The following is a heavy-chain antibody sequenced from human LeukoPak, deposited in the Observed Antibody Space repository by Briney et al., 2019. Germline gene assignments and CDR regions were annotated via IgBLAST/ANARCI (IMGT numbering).Heavy chain of an antibody. CDR1: GGSISSSSYY. Sequence: PSETLSLSCTVSGGSISSSSYYWGWIRQPPGKGVEWIGSIYYSGSTYYNPSLKSRVTISVDTSKNRFSLKLSPVTAADTAVYYCAREPGSLWFGELLPRGFDPWGQGTLVTVSS. J-gene: IGHJ5*02. CDR2: IYYSGST. D-gene: IGHD3-10*01. CDR3: AREPGSLWFGELLPRGFDP. V-gene: IGHV4-39*07.